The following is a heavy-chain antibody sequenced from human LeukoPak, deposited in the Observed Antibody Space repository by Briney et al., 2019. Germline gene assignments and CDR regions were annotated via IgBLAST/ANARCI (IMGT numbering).Heavy chain of an antibody. V-gene: IGHV3-20*04. CDR3: GRVHCSTNSCYDYYDYCMDV. D-gene: IGHD2-15*01. CDR1: GFRFDDYS. CDR2: INWDGAST. J-gene: IGHJ6*03. Sequence: PGGSLRLSCAASGFRFDDYSTNWVRHVPGKGLEWVAGINWDGASTGYRDSMKGRFTISRDNGKNSLYLQMNSLRVEDTAVYYCGRVHCSTNSCYDYYDYCMDVSGKGTTVTVSS.